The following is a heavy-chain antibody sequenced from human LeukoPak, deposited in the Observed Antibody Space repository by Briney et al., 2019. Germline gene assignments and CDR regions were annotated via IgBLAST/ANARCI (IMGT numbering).Heavy chain of an antibody. CDR2: INPSGGT. Sequence: GASVKVSCKASGYTFTGYYMHWVRQAPGQGLEWMGWINPSGGTNYAQKFQGRVTMTRDTSISTAYMELSRLRSDDTAVYYCARVRDYYGSGSYYYYYYYMDVWGKGTTVTVSS. CDR3: ARVRDYYGSGSYYYYYYYMDV. D-gene: IGHD3-10*01. CDR1: GYTFTGYY. V-gene: IGHV1-2*02. J-gene: IGHJ6*03.